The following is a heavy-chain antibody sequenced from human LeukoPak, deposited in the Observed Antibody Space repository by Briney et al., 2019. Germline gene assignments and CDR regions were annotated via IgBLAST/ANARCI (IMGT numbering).Heavy chain of an antibody. V-gene: IGHV1-2*06. CDR3: ARERVVPRNRSSWPKPPYYYMDV. CDR2: INSNSGGT. Sequence: ASVKVSCKASGYTFTGYYMHWVRQAPGQGLEWMGRINSNSGGTNYAQKFQGRVTMTRDTSISTAYMELSRLRSDDTAVYYCARERVVPRNRSSWPKPPYYYMDVWSKGTTVTVSS. J-gene: IGHJ6*03. CDR1: GYTFTGYY. D-gene: IGHD6-13*01.